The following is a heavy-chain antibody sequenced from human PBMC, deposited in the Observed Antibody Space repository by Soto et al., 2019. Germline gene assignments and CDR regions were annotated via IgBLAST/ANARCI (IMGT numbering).Heavy chain of an antibody. CDR2: ITDTGGDA. CDR3: ARGSTDSYPGSRIFDF. D-gene: IGHD3-10*01. Sequence: GGSLRLCCVASGLTFGSRAMTCVRQGPGEGLQWVSTITDTGGDAKYADSVRGRFVISRDNSKKALYLQMTRLTAEDSAMYYCARGSTDSYPGSRIFDFWGRGTLVTVSS. V-gene: IGHV3-23*01. CDR1: GLTFGSRA. J-gene: IGHJ4*02.